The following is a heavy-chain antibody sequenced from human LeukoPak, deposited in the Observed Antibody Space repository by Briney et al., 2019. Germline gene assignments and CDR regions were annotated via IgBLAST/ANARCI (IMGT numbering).Heavy chain of an antibody. J-gene: IGHJ4*02. CDR3: ARDRYSSGWYYFDY. CDR1: GYTFTGYY. CDR2: INPNSGGT. Sequence: ASVKVSCKASGYTFTGYYMHWVRQAPGQGLEWMGWINPNSGGTNYAQKLQGRVTMTTDTSTSAAYMELRSLRSDDTAFYYCARDRYSSGWYYFDYWGQGTLVTVSS. V-gene: IGHV1-2*02. D-gene: IGHD6-19*01.